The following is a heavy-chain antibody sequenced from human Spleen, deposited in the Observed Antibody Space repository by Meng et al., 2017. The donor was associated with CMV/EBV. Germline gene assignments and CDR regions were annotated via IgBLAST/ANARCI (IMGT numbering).Heavy chain of an antibody. CDR3: ARVTGMDV. CDR1: GFTFSNYA. V-gene: IGHV3-30-3*01. J-gene: IGHJ6*02. CDR2: ISYDGSNK. Sequence: GGSLRLSCAGSGFTFSNYAMNWVRQAPGKGLEWVAVISYDGSNKYYADSVKGRFTISRDNSKNTLYLQMNSLRAEDTAVYYCARVTGMDVWGQGTTVTVSS.